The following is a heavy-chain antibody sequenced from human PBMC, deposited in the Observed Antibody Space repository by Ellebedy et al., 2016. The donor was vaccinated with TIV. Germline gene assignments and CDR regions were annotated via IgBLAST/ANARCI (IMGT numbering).Heavy chain of an antibody. CDR2: TYSSGST. CDR1: GFTVSTNY. D-gene: IGHD4-23*01. J-gene: IGHJ6*02. Sequence: LTCAASGFTVSTNYITWVPQAPGKGLEWVSITYSSGSTLYADSVKGRFTISRENSKNTLYLQMHTLRAGDTAVYYCARGGGTELLFYHHGMDVWGHGTTVTVSS. V-gene: IGHV3-66*01. CDR3: ARGGGTELLFYHHGMDV.